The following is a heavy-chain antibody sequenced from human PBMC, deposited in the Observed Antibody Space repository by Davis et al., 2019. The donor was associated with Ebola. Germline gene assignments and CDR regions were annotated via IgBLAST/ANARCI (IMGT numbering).Heavy chain of an antibody. CDR2: INPNSGGT. D-gene: IGHD3-10*01. J-gene: IGHJ6*02. CDR3: ARSITMVRGLQTYYYYGMDV. V-gene: IGHV1-2*02. CDR1: GYTFTSYG. Sequence: AASVKVSCKASGYTFTSYGISWVRQAPGQGLEWMGWINPNSGGTNYAQKFQGRVTMTRDTSISTAYMELSRLRSDDTAVYYCARSITMVRGLQTYYYYGMDVWGQGTTVTVSS.